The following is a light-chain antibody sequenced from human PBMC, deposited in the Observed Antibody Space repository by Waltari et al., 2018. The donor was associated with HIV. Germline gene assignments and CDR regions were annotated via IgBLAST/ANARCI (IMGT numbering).Light chain of an antibody. Sequence: QSALTQPRSVSGSPGQSVTISCTGTSSDIAYFDYVSWYQQYPGKAPKVIIYEVSQRPSGFPDRFTASKSGITASLTISGLQDEDEADYYYCCSYAGAYTYVFGTGTKVTVL. CDR1: SSDIAYFDY. V-gene: IGLV2-11*01. J-gene: IGLJ1*01. CDR2: EVS. CDR3: CSYAGAYTYV.